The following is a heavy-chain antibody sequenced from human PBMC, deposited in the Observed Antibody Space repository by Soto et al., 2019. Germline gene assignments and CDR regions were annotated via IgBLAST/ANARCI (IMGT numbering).Heavy chain of an antibody. Sequence: PSETLSLTCAVYGGSFSGYYWSWIRQPPGKGLEWIGEINHSGSTNYNPSLKSRVTISVDTSKNQFSLKLSSVTAADTAVYYCARDPRPLHIYDILTGRHGVGWFDPWGQGTLVTVSS. CDR3: ARDPRPLHIYDILTGRHGVGWFDP. D-gene: IGHD3-9*01. V-gene: IGHV4-34*01. CDR1: GGSFSGYY. J-gene: IGHJ5*02. CDR2: INHSGST.